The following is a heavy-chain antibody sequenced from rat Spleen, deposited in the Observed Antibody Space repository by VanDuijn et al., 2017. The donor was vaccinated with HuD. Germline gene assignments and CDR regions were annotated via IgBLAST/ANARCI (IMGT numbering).Heavy chain of an antibody. V-gene: IGHV5-25*01. D-gene: IGHD1-2*01. CDR2: ITNTGGST. CDR3: ATAKIATSTGGFDF. Sequence: EVQLVESGGGLVQPGRSMKLSCAASGFTFSNYYMAWIRQAPGKGLEWVASITNTGGSTYYPDSVKGRFTLSRDNAKSTLYLQMDSLRSEDTATYFCATAKIATSTGGFDFWGPGTMVTVSS. CDR1: GFTFSNYY. J-gene: IGHJ1*01.